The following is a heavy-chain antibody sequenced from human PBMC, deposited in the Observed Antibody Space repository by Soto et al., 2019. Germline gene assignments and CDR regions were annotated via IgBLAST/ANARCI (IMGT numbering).Heavy chain of an antibody. CDR2: IIPIFGTA. J-gene: IGHJ5*02. D-gene: IGHD4-17*01. CDR3: ARRLWEQDYGDYYWFDP. CDR1: GYTFTGYY. Sequence: SVKVSCKASGYTFTGYYMHWVRQAPGQGLEWMGGIIPIFGTANYAQKFQGRVTITADKSTSTAYMELSSLRSEDTAVYYCARRLWEQDYGDYYWFDPWGQGTLVTVSS. V-gene: IGHV1-69*06.